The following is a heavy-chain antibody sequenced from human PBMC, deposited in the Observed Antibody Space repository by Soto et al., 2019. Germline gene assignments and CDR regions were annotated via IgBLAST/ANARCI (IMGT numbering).Heavy chain of an antibody. Sequence: GESLKISCKGSGYTFSSHWIGWVRQMPGKGLEWMGIIYPDDSDTRYTPSFQGQVTISADKSISTAYLQWNSLKASDTALYYCARHRRSGASYLMGFAYWGQGTLVTVSS. CDR2: IYPDDSDT. J-gene: IGHJ4*02. CDR3: ARHRRSGASYLMGFAY. V-gene: IGHV5-51*01. CDR1: GYTFSSHW. D-gene: IGHD1-26*01.